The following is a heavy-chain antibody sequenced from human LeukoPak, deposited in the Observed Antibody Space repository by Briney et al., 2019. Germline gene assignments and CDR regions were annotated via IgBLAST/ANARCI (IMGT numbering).Heavy chain of an antibody. D-gene: IGHD2-2*01. V-gene: IGHV3-23*01. CDR1: GFTFDTYA. Sequence: GVSLRLSCAASGFTFDTYAMTWVRQAPGKGLEWVSSIIGTGGTLYADSVKGRFTISRDNSKNTLYLQVNSLRVEDTAIYHCACQREYCSSGRCYFDHWGQGTLVTVSS. CDR2: IIGTGGT. CDR3: ACQREYCSSGRCYFDH. J-gene: IGHJ4*02.